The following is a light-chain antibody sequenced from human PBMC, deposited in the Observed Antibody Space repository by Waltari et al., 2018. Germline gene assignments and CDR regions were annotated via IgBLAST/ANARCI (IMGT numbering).Light chain of an antibody. V-gene: IGKV3-20*01. Sequence: EIVLTQSPGTLSLSAGERATLSCRASQSVDATRLGWYQQKPGQAPRLLIYHTSIRATGIPDRFSGSGSGTDFTLTINRLEPEDFAVYFCQQSQTPLSFGQGTKVDI. J-gene: IGKJ1*01. CDR2: HTS. CDR1: QSVDATR. CDR3: QQSQTPLS.